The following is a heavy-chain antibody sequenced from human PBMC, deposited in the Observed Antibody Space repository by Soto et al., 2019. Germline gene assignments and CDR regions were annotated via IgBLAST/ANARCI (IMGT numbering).Heavy chain of an antibody. Sequence: QVQLQESGPGLVKPSQTLSLTCTVSGGSMSSGGYYWSWIRQHPWKGLEWIGYIYYSGSTYYNPSLKSRVTISVDTSKNQFSLKLSSVTAADTAVYYCARFHPSYSSSSLDAFDIWGQGTMVTVSS. CDR1: GGSMSSGGYY. V-gene: IGHV4-31*03. J-gene: IGHJ3*02. D-gene: IGHD6-6*01. CDR3: ARFHPSYSSSSLDAFDI. CDR2: IYYSGST.